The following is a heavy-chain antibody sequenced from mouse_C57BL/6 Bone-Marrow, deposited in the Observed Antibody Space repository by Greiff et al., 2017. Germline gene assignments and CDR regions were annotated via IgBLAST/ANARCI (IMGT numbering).Heavy chain of an antibody. Sequence: EVMLVESGGGLVKPGGSLKLSCAASGFTFSSYAMSWVRQTPEKRLEWVATISDGGSYTYYPDNVKGRFTISRDNAKNNLYLQMSHLKSEDTAMYYCARVLRRDGYYYYAMDYWGQGTSVTVSS. D-gene: IGHD2-3*01. CDR1: GFTFSSYA. J-gene: IGHJ4*01. CDR2: ISDGGSYT. V-gene: IGHV5-4*03. CDR3: ARVLRRDGYYYYAMDY.